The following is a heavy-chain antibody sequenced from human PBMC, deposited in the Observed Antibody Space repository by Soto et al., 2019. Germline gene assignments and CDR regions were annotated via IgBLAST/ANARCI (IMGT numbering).Heavy chain of an antibody. J-gene: IGHJ4*02. CDR1: GYTFNKYD. V-gene: IGHV1-18*04. Sequence: GASVKVSCKASGYTFNKYDITWVRQAPGQGLEWLGLISPNSGRPSYAQKFEGRVTMTTDTSMTTAYLELRSLRSDDTAVYYCVRQYYDFWTDYPDFDYWGQGTLVTVSS. CDR2: ISPNSGRP. CDR3: VRQYYDFWTDYPDFDY. D-gene: IGHD3-3*01.